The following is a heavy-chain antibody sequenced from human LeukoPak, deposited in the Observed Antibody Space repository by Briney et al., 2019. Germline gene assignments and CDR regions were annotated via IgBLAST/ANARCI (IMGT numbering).Heavy chain of an antibody. D-gene: IGHD2-15*01. V-gene: IGHV4-59*01. CDR2: IYYTGST. J-gene: IGHJ5*02. CDR3: ARGHTRPSDWFDP. CDR1: GGSISSYY. Sequence: SETLSLTCTVPGGSISSYYWSWIRQPPGKGLECIGYIYYTGSTNYTPSLKRRVTISVDTSRNQSALRLNSVTAADTAVYYWARGHTRPSDWFDPWGQGTLVTVSS.